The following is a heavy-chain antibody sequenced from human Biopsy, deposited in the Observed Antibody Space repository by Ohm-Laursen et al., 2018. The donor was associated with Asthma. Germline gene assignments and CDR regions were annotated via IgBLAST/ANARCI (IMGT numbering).Heavy chain of an antibody. Sequence: GTLSLTCIVSGDAMSTSGSYWGWIRQSPGKGLEWIGSIYYSGRTYYNPSLESRVTISADPSKNHFSLKVPSVTAADTAVYYCARAVSSSSYWYFDLWGRGDLVTVSS. CDR1: GDAMSTSGSY. J-gene: IGHJ2*01. CDR2: IYYSGRT. CDR3: ARAVSSSSYWYFDL. V-gene: IGHV4-39*02. D-gene: IGHD6-6*01.